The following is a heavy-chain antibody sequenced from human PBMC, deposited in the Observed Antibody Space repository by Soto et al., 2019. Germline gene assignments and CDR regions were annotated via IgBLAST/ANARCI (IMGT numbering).Heavy chain of an antibody. J-gene: IGHJ4*02. CDR1: GFTFSSYS. CDR2: ISSSSSYI. CDR3: AFRSFDFWSGSPDGSFDF. V-gene: IGHV3-21*01. D-gene: IGHD3-3*01. Sequence: GGSLRLSCAASGFTFSSYSMNWVRQAPGKGLEWVSSISSSSSYIYYADSVKGRFTISRDNAKNSLYLQMNSLRAEDTAVYYCAFRSFDFWSGSPDGSFDFWGQGTLVTVFS.